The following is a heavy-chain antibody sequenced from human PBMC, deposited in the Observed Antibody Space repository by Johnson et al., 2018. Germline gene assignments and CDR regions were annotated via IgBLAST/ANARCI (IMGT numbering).Heavy chain of an antibody. Sequence: EVQLLESGGGVVQPGGSLRLSCAASGFTISSYVMSWVRQAPGKGLEWVSLISASGGSTYYADSVKGRFTISRDNSKNTLYLQMNSLRAEDTAVYYCAKGYRDGGMDVWGQGTTVTVSS. CDR3: AKGYRDGGMDV. J-gene: IGHJ6*02. D-gene: IGHD5-18*01. CDR2: ISASGGST. CDR1: GFTISSYV. V-gene: IGHV3-23*01.